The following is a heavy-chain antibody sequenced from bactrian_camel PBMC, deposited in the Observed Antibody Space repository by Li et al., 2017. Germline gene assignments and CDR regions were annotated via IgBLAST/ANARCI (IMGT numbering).Heavy chain of an antibody. V-gene: IGHV3S40*01. Sequence: VQLVESGGGLVQPGGSLRLSCTASGFTFSSYVVSWVRQAPGKGLEWVSVINSGRGLTYYADAVKGRFTISRDNAKNMLYLELNSLKTEDTAMYYCVKDPVGWTMAYHYWGQGTQVTVS. CDR2: INSGRGLT. J-gene: IGHJ4*01. CDR3: VKDPVGWTMAYHY. CDR1: GFTFSSYV. D-gene: IGHD5*01.